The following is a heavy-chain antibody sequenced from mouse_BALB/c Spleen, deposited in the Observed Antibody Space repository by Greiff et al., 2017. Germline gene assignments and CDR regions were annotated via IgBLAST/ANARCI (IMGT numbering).Heavy chain of an antibody. CDR2: ISYSGST. CDR3: ARSLYGNYDY. CDR1: GYSITSDYA. V-gene: IGHV3-2*02. Sequence: EVKLLESGPGLVKPSQSLSLTCTVTGYSITSDYAWNWIRQFPGNKLEWMGYISYSGSTSYNPSLKSRISITRDTSKNQFFLQLNSVTTEDTATYYCARSLYGNYDYWGQGTTLTVSS. J-gene: IGHJ2*01. D-gene: IGHD2-1*01.